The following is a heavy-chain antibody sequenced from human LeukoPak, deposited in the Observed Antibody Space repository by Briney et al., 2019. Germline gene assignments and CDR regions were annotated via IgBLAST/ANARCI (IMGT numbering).Heavy chain of an antibody. Sequence: PGGSLRLSCEASGFSFSSYSMNWVRQAPGKGLKWISYVSSDSSTIYYADSVKGRFTISRDNAKNSLYLQMNGLRAEDTAVYYCARVLHKRMYDSTTYFPYWGQGILVTVSS. CDR2: VSSDSSTI. V-gene: IGHV3-48*01. CDR1: GFSFSSYS. CDR3: ARVLHKRMYDSTTYFPY. J-gene: IGHJ4*02. D-gene: IGHD3-22*01.